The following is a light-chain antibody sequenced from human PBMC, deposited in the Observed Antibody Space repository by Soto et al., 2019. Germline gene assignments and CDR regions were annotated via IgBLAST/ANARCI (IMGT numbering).Light chain of an antibody. J-gene: IGLJ3*02. Sequence: QSVLTQPRSASGTPGQRVTISCSGSSSSIGSNTVNWYQQLPGTAPKLLISNNNQRPSGVPDRFSGSKSGTSASLAISGLQSEDEATYYCAAWDDSLNGRVFGGGTKLTVL. CDR2: NNN. CDR3: AAWDDSLNGRV. V-gene: IGLV1-44*01. CDR1: SSSIGSNT.